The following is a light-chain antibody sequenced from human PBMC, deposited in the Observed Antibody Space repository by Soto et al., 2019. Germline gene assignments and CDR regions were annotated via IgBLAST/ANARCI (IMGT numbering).Light chain of an antibody. J-gene: IGKJ5*01. V-gene: IGKV3-15*01. CDR1: QGVTTN. CDR2: DVS. Sequence: DIVMTQSPASLSVYPGERVTLYCKAGQGVTTNLAWYQQKSGQSPRLLIYDVSTRATGVPARFSGTGSETDFTLTISGLQSEDSAVYFCPQYNNWPFSFGQGTRLEI. CDR3: PQYNNWPFS.